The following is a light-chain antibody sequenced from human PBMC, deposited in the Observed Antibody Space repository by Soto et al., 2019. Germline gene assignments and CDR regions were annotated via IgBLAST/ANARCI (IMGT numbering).Light chain of an antibody. V-gene: IGKV3-15*01. CDR2: GAS. J-gene: IGKJ2*01. CDR3: QQGHNWPLT. Sequence: EIVMTQSPDTLSVSPGERATLSYRASQSVSDNLAWYQQKPGQPPRLLIYGASTRATGVPSRFSGSGSGRDFTLTISSLQSEDFALYYCQQGHNWPLTFGQGTRLEI. CDR1: QSVSDN.